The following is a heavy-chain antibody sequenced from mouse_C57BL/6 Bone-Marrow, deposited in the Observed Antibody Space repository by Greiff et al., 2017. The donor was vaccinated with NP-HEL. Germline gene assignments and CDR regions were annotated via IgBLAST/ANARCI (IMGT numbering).Heavy chain of an antibody. CDR1: GFTFSNYW. CDR3: SHPFAY. Sequence: EVKVEESGGGLVQPGGSIKLSCVASGFTFSNYWMNWVRQSPEKGLEWVAQIRLKSDNYATHYAESVKGRFTISRNDSKMSVYLQMNNLRAEDTGIYYCSHPFAYWGQGTLVTVTA. J-gene: IGHJ3*01. CDR2: IRLKSDNYAT. V-gene: IGHV6-3*01.